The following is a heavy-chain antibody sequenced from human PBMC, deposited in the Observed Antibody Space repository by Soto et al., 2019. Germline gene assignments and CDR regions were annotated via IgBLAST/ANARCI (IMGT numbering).Heavy chain of an antibody. V-gene: IGHV3-30-3*01. J-gene: IGHJ4*02. D-gene: IGHD5-18*01. Sequence: QVQLVESGGGVVQPGRSLRLSCAASGFTFSSYAMHWVRQAPGKGLEWVAVISYDGSNKYYADSVKGRFTISRDNSKNTLYLQMNSLRAEDTAVYYCARDPGDTARAHYDYWGQGSLVTVSS. CDR2: ISYDGSNK. CDR1: GFTFSSYA. CDR3: ARDPGDTARAHYDY.